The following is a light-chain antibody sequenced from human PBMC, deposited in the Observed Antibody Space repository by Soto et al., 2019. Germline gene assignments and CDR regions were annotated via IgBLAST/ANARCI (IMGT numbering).Light chain of an antibody. CDR3: QSYDSSLSGPVV. CDR1: SSNIGAGYD. J-gene: IGLJ2*01. V-gene: IGLV1-40*01. Sequence: QSVLTQPPSVSGAPGQRVTISCTGSSSNIGAGYDVHWYQQLPGTAPKLLIYGNSNPPSWVRDRCSGSKSGTSASLAITGLQAEDEADYYCQSYDSSLSGPVVFGGGTKLTVL. CDR2: GNS.